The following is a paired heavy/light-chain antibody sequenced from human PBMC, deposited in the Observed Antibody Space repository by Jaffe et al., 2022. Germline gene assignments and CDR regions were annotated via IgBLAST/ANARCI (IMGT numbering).Heavy chain of an antibody. V-gene: IGHV3-11*01. J-gene: IGHJ3*02. CDR2: ISRDYKTI. CDR1: GFTFSDYY. D-gene: IGHD3-22*01. CDR3: ARSKPESESDRSGYRPFDI. Sequence: QVQLVESGGGLVKPGGSLRLSCAGTGFTFSDYYMSWIRLAPGKGLEWVSHISRDYKTINYADSVKGRFTISRDNARNSLYLQMNSLTVEDTALYYCARSKPESESDRSGYRPFDIWGQGTMVTVSS.
Light chain of an antibody. Sequence: DIVMTQSPDSLAVSLGERATINCKSSQSVLYDSNKKNYLAWYQQKPGQPPKLLIYWASTRESGVPDRFSGSGSGTDFTLTISSLQAEDVAVYYCQQYYGTPFTFGPGTKVDIK. CDR2: WAS. CDR1: QSVLYDSNKKNY. V-gene: IGKV4-1*01. CDR3: QQYYGTPFT. J-gene: IGKJ3*01.